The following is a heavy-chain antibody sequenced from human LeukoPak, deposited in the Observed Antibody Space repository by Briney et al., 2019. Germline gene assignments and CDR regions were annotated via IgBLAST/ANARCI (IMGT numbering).Heavy chain of an antibody. CDR1: GGSLSGYY. CDR2: ILHSVRP. Sequence: PSQTMSLTCAVYGGSLSGYYWGWDRQLPGKGREWIGEILHSVRPNNNPTLKSRAPLSVDPPKTQLSLKRSSVTVAATAVNSLARSIAVAGKGWFDPWGQGTLVTVSS. CDR3: ARSIAVAGKGWFDP. V-gene: IGHV4-34*04. D-gene: IGHD6-19*01. J-gene: IGHJ5*02.